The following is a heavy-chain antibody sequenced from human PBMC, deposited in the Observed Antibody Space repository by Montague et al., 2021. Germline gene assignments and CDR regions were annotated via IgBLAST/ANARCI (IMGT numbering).Heavy chain of an antibody. D-gene: IGHD3-10*01. V-gene: IGHV4-34*01. CDR3: ASDRGPFDY. Sequence: SETLSLTCGVYGGSLSEYYWTWIRQSPEEGQEWIGEVRHIGSTNYNPSLKSRVTMSVDKSKNQFSLKLRSVTAADTAVYYCASDRGPFDYWGQGTVVTVSS. J-gene: IGHJ4*02. CDR2: VRHIGST. CDR1: GGSLSEYY.